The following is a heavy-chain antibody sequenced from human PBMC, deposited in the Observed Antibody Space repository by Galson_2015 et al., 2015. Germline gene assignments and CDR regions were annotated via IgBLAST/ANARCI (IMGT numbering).Heavy chain of an antibody. CDR3: ARVGSLAGQIDHMDV. CDR1: GYTFTSYG. Sequence: SVKVSCKASGYTFTSYGISWVRQAPGQGLEWMGWISAYNGNTSYAQKLQGRVTMTTDTSTSTAYMELRSLRSDDTAVYYCARVGSLAGQIDHMDVWGKGTTVTVSS. V-gene: IGHV1-18*01. D-gene: IGHD6-19*01. J-gene: IGHJ6*03. CDR2: ISAYNGNT.